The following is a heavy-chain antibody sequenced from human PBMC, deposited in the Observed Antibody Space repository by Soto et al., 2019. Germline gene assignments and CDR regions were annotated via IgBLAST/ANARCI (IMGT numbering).Heavy chain of an antibody. CDR1: GGSISPYY. D-gene: IGHD3-3*01. CDR2: IYRTGST. CDR3: ARQIGDDPFDV. V-gene: IGHV4-59*01. Sequence: PSETLSLTCTVSGGSISPYYWNWIRQSPGKGLEWIGYIYRTGSTHYNPSLNSRVAISLDTSRNKFSLKLNSVTAADTAVYFCARQIGDDPFDVWGQGTMVTVSS. J-gene: IGHJ3*01.